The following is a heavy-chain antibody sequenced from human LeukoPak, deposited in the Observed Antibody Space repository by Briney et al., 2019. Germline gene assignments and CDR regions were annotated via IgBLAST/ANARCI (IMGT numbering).Heavy chain of an antibody. V-gene: IGHV3-23*01. D-gene: IGHD6-19*01. J-gene: IGHJ5*02. Sequence: GGSLRLSCAASGISFSSHGMNWVRQAPGKGLEWVSAISGSGGSTYYADSVKGRFTISRDNSKNTLYLQMNSLRAEDTAVYYCAKDTTSGWPNWFDPWGQGTLVTVSS. CDR2: ISGSGGST. CDR1: GISFSSHG. CDR3: AKDTTSGWPNWFDP.